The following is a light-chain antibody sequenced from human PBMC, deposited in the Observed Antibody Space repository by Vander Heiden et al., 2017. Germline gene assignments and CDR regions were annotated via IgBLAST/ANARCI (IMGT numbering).Light chain of an antibody. V-gene: IGKV1-39*01. J-gene: IGKJ1*01. CDR3: QQSYSPPRT. CDR2: AAS. Sequence: DIQMPQSPSSLSASVGDSVTITCRASQTILSYLNWYQQTPGKAPKLLIYAASTLQSGVPSRFSGGGSGTSFTLIISRLQREDFATYYCQQSYSPPRTFGQGTTVELK. CDR1: QTILSY.